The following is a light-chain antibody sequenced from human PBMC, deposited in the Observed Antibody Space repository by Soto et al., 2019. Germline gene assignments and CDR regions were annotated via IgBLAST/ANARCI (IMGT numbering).Light chain of an antibody. CDR3: QQLKTCPGT. CDR2: AAS. Sequence: IQMTQSPSSLSSSPGDRATISCRASERISSYLAWYQQKPGRAPKLLIYAASTMHSGVPARFGGSGSGTEFTLTISSLQPEDSAAYFCQQLKTCPGTFGQGTKVDI. CDR1: ERISSY. V-gene: IGKV1-9*01. J-gene: IGKJ1*01.